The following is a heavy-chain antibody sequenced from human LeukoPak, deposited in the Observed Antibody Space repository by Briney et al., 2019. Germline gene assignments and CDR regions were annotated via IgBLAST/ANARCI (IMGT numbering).Heavy chain of an antibody. J-gene: IGHJ5*02. D-gene: IGHD4-17*01. CDR3: ALVDRGTVTWRINWFDP. CDR1: GGSISSSSYY. Sequence: SETLSLTCTVSGGSISSSSYYWGWIRQPPGKGLEWIGSIYYSGSTYYNPSLKSRVTISVVTSKNQFSLKLSSLTAADTAVYYCALVDRGTVTWRINWFDPWGQGTLVTVSS. V-gene: IGHV4-39*01. CDR2: IYYSGST.